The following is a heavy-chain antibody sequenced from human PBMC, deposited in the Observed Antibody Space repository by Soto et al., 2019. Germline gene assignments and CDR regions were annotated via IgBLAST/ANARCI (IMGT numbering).Heavy chain of an antibody. CDR3: ARPREAGKNYYGVDV. V-gene: IGHV5-51*01. D-gene: IGHD6-19*01. J-gene: IGHJ6*02. Sequence: GESLKISCKGSGYSFTSYWIGWVRQMPGKGLEWMGIIYPGDSDTRYSPSFQGQVTISADKSISTAYLQWSSLKASDTAMYYCARPREAGKNYYGVDVWGQGNTVTGSS. CDR2: IYPGDSDT. CDR1: GYSFTSYW.